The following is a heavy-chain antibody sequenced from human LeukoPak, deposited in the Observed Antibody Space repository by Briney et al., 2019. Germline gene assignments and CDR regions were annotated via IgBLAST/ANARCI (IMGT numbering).Heavy chain of an antibody. J-gene: IGHJ4*02. CDR1: GYTFSGYY. CDR3: ARGGSTIVVVPASNLPSDY. V-gene: IGHV1-2*02. D-gene: IGHD2-2*01. CDR2: INPNTGAT. Sequence: ASVKLSCKASGYTFSGYYVHWVRQAPGQGLEWMGWINPNTGATNYAQKFQGRVTMTRDTSISAAFLELSMLTSDDTAVYYCARGGSTIVVVPASNLPSDYWGQGTLVTVSS.